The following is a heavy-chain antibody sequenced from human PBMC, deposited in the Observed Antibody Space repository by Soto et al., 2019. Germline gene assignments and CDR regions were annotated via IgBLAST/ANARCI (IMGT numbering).Heavy chain of an antibody. CDR2: LSPSVNYI. V-gene: IGHV3-21*01. Sequence: DGLLVESGRGLVKPGVSLQLSCVVSGLALSDYTLNWVRQSPGKGLEWVSSLSPSVNYIYFRDSVKGRFTLSRDTAKNSCSRAMSRRTPEYTAVYYCSRGASSTLVLLMGLFDTWGNGTLGSVYS. D-gene: IGHD3-16*01. J-gene: IGHJ5*01. CDR3: SRGASSTLVLLMGLFDT. CDR1: GLALSDYT.